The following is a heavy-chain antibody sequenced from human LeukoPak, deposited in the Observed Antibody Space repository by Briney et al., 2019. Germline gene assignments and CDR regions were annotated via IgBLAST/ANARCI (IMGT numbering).Heavy chain of an antibody. CDR1: GYTFTVYY. D-gene: IGHD2-2*01. V-gene: IGHV1-2*02. J-gene: IGHJ5*02. CDR3: ASSPHYYQLPTISNWFDP. Sequence: ASVKVSCKASGYTFTVYYMYWVRQAPGQGLEWMGWINPNSGGTNYAQKFQGRVTMTRDTSISTAYMELSSLRSEDTAVYYCASSPHYYQLPTISNWFDPWGQGTLVTVSS. CDR2: INPNSGGT.